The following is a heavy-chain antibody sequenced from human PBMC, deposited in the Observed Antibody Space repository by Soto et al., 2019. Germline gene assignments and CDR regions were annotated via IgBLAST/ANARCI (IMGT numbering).Heavy chain of an antibody. CDR3: ARDRSETRIAAAPSTVYYYYGMDV. Sequence: QVQLQQSGPGLVKPSQTLSLTCAISGDSVSSNSAAWNWIRQSPSRGLEWLGRTYYRSKWYNDYAVSVKSRITINPDTSKNQFSLQLNSVTPEDTAVYYCARDRSETRIAAAPSTVYYYYGMDVWGQGTTVTVSS. V-gene: IGHV6-1*01. CDR2: TYYRSKWYN. D-gene: IGHD6-13*01. CDR1: GDSVSSNSAA. J-gene: IGHJ6*02.